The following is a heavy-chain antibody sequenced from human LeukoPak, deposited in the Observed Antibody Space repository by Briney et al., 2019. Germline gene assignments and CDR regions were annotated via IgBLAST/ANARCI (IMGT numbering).Heavy chain of an antibody. Sequence: PGGSLRLSCAASGFTFSGSAMHWVRQASGKGLEWVGRIRSKANSYATAYAASVKGRLTIYRDDSKNTAYLQMNSLKPEDTAVYYCAREERGSRQAVAVWGQGTLVTVSS. CDR3: AREERGSRQAVAV. J-gene: IGHJ4*02. D-gene: IGHD6-19*01. V-gene: IGHV3-73*01. CDR2: IRSKANSYAT. CDR1: GFTFSGSA.